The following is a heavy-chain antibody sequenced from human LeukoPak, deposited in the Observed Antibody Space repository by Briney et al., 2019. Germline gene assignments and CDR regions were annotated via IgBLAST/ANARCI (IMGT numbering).Heavy chain of an antibody. CDR2: ISAYNGNT. V-gene: IGHV1-18*04. CDR3: ARDMCSSTSCLFDY. Sequence: ASVKVSCKASGYTFTSYGISWVRQAPGQGLERMGWISAYNGNTNYAQKLQGRVTMTTDTSTSTAYMELRSLRSDDTAVYYCARDMCSSTSCLFDYWGQGTLVTVSS. CDR1: GYTFTSYG. D-gene: IGHD2-2*01. J-gene: IGHJ4*02.